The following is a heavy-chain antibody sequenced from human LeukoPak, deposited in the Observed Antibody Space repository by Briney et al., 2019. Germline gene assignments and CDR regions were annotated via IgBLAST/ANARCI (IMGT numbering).Heavy chain of an antibody. CDR2: INHSGST. V-gene: IGHV4-34*01. Sequence: SETLSLTCAVYGGSFSGYYWSWIRQPPGKGLEWIGEINHSGSTNYNPSLKSRVTISVDTSKNQFSLKLSSVTAADTAVYYCARVRASSSWYPSWGQGTLVTVSS. J-gene: IGHJ5*02. CDR1: GGSFSGYY. D-gene: IGHD6-13*01. CDR3: ARVRASSSWYPS.